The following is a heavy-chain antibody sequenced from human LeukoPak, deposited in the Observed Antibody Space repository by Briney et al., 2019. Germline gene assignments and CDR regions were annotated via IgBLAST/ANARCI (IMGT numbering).Heavy chain of an antibody. J-gene: IGHJ4*02. D-gene: IGHD3-10*01. CDR2: IYYSGST. V-gene: IGHV4-39*01. CDR1: GGSISSSSIY. Sequence: SETLSLTCTVSGGSISSSSIYWDWIRQPAGKGLEWIAAIYYSGSTYYNPSLKSRVTISVDTSKNQFSLRLSSVTAADTAIYYCARHGAHYYSGSGSYYTTAFDSWGQGTLVTVSS. CDR3: ARHGAHYYSGSGSYYTTAFDS.